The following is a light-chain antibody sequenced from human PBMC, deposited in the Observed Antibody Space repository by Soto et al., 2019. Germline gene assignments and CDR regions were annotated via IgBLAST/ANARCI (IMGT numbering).Light chain of an antibody. CDR3: QQRSDWPPIT. CDR2: DAS. J-gene: IGKJ5*01. Sequence: EVVMRQTPATLSVSPGEGATLSCRASQGIGDTLAWYQHKPGQTPRLLIYDASYRATGVPLRFSGSGSGTEFTLTISSLESGDSAIYYCQQRSDWPPITFGQGTRLEIK. CDR1: QGIGDT. V-gene: IGKV3-11*01.